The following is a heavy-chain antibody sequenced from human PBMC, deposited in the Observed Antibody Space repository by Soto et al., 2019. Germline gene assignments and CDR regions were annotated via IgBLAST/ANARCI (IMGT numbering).Heavy chain of an antibody. V-gene: IGHV3-21*01. CDR3: ARGVSYDESGHYLRLGLDY. D-gene: IGHD3-22*01. CDR1: GFAFDVHS. J-gene: IGHJ4*02. Sequence: GGALRLSCEASGFAFDVHSMSWVRQVPGRGLEWVASLTSHSVYIWYADSVRGRFTISRDNAKKSVYLQLSGLRDDDTAVYYCARGVSYDESGHYLRLGLDYWGQGALVTVSS. CDR2: LTSHSVYI.